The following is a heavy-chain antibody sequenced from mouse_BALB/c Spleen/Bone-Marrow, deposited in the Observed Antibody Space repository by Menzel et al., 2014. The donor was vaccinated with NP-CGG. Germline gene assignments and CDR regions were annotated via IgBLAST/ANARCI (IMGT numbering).Heavy chain of an antibody. D-gene: IGHD4-1*01. CDR1: GFTFSSYT. CDR3: ARLTGTY. Sequence: EVQRVESGGGLVQPGGSLKLSCAASGFTFSSYTMSWVRQTPEKRLEWVAYISNGGGSTYYPDTVKGRFTISRDNAMNTLYLQMSSLKSEDSAMYYCARLTGTYWGQGTLVTVSA. J-gene: IGHJ3*01. V-gene: IGHV5-12-2*01. CDR2: ISNGGGST.